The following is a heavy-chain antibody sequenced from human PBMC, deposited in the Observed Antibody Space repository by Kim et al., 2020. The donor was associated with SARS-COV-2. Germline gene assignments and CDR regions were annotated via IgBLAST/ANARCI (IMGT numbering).Heavy chain of an antibody. CDR3: ARGLVWSGSFFDY. CDR2: INHSGST. CDR1: GGSFSGYY. D-gene: IGHD3-3*01. Sequence: SETLSLTCAVYGGSFSGYYWSWIRQPPGKGLEWIGEINHSGSTNYNPSVKSRVTISVDTSKNQFSLKLSSVTAADTAVYYCARGLVWSGSFFDYWGQGTLVTVSS. V-gene: IGHV4-34*01. J-gene: IGHJ4*02.